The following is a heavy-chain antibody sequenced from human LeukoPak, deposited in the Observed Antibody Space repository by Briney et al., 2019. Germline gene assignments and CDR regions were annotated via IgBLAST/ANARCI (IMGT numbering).Heavy chain of an antibody. Sequence: SETLSLTCAVYGLSFSDYYWNWIRQPPGKGLEWIGEINARGDTNYSPSLKSRVTISVDTSKKQFSLRLTSMIAADTALYYCARGQVPAAGGYNWFDPWGQGTLVTVSS. CDR1: GLSFSDYY. CDR3: ARGQVPAAGGYNWFDP. CDR2: INARGDT. J-gene: IGHJ5*02. D-gene: IGHD2-2*01. V-gene: IGHV4-34*01.